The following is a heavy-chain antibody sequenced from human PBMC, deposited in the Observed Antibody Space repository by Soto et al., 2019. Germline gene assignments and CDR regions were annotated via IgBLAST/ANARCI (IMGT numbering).Heavy chain of an antibody. V-gene: IGHV2-5*02. CDR3: AHHPSYGLGSYSLDY. CDR1: GFSLTTSGVG. CDR2: IYWDDDK. D-gene: IGHD3-10*01. Sequence: QITLKESGPTLVRPTQTLTLTCTFSGFSLTTSGVGVGWIRQPPGKALEWLAVIYWDDDKRYSSSLKSRLTITKDTSKNQVVLTMTNMDPVDPATYYGAHHPSYGLGSYSLDYWGQGTLVTVSS. J-gene: IGHJ4*02.